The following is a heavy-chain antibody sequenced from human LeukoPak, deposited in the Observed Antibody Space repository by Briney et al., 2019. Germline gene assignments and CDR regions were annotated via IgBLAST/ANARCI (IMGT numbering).Heavy chain of an antibody. Sequence: SETLSLTCTVSGYSISSDYYWGWIRQPPGKGLDWIGTIYHSGSTYYNPSLKSRVTISVDTSKNQFSLNLSSVTAADTAVYYCARTYSGSYDDAFDIWGQGSVVTVSS. CDR1: GYSISSDYY. D-gene: IGHD1-26*01. V-gene: IGHV4-38-2*02. CDR3: ARTYSGSYDDAFDI. CDR2: IYHSGST. J-gene: IGHJ3*02.